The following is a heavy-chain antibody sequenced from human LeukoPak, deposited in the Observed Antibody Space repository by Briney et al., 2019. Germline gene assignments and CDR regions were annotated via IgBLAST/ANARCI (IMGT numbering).Heavy chain of an antibody. CDR1: GGSISSYY. Sequence: SETLSLTCTVSGGSISSYYWSWIRQPPGKGLEWIGYIYYSGSTNYNPSLKSRVAISVDTSKNQFSLELSSVTAADTAVYYCARVTMVRGVISKHYYYYYYMDVWGKGTTVTVSS. D-gene: IGHD3-10*01. CDR2: IYYSGST. J-gene: IGHJ6*03. CDR3: ARVTMVRGVISKHYYYYYYMDV. V-gene: IGHV4-59*01.